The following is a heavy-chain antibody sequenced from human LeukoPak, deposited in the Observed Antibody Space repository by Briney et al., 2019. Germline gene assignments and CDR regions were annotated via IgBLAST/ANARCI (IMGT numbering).Heavy chain of an antibody. CDR3: ARRGMAARSTIGNFDI. CDR2: IFYTGST. V-gene: IGHV4-59*08. Sequence: PSETLSLTCTVSGDSISSSYWSWIRQPPGRGRGWIGYIFYTGSTNYNPSLKSRVTMSVDTSKNQFSLNLNSVTAEDTAVYYCARRGMAARSTIGNFDIWGQGTMVTVSS. CDR1: GDSISSSY. D-gene: IGHD5/OR15-5a*01. J-gene: IGHJ3*02.